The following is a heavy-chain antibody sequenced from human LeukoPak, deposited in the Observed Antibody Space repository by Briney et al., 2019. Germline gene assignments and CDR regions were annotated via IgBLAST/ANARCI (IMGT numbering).Heavy chain of an antibody. J-gene: IGHJ4*02. CDR2: SSASGGPI. Sequence: PGGSLRLSCAASGFTFSSYSMNWVRQAPGKGLEWVLYSSASGGPIYYADSVKGRFTISRDNSKNTLYLQMNSLRAEDTAVYYCAKEGGAAAGRFDYWGQGTLVTVSS. CDR1: GFTFSSYS. D-gene: IGHD6-13*01. V-gene: IGHV3-23*01. CDR3: AKEGGAAAGRFDY.